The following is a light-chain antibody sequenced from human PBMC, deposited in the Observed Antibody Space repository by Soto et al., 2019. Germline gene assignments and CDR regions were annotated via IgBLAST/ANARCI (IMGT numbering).Light chain of an antibody. CDR2: EVS. Sequence: QSVLTQSAPVSGSPGQSITISCTGTSSDVGGYNYVSWYQQHPGKAPKLIIYEVSNRPSGVSNRFSGSKSGNTASLTISGLQAEDEADYYCSSYTRNSPWVFGGGTKLTVL. CDR3: SSYTRNSPWV. V-gene: IGLV2-14*01. J-gene: IGLJ3*02. CDR1: SSDVGGYNY.